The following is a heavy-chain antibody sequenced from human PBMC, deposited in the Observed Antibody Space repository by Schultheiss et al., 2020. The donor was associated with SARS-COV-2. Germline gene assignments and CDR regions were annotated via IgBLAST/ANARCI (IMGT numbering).Heavy chain of an antibody. D-gene: IGHD6-13*01. CDR1: GYTFTTYW. J-gene: IGHJ4*02. CDR3: ARRSSSSSGDFNY. V-gene: IGHV5-51*01. Sequence: KVSCKGSGYTFTTYWIGWVRQMPGKGLEWMGIIYPGDSDTRYSPSFQGQVTISADKSFSTAYLHWSSLKASDTAMYYCARRSSSSSGDFNYWGQGTLVTVSS. CDR2: IYPGDSDT.